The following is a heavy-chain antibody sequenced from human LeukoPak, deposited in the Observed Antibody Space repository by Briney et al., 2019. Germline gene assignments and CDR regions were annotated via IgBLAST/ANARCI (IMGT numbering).Heavy chain of an antibody. CDR1: GGSISSYY. CDR3: ARGGYSCGRFFDY. CDR2: IYTSGST. Sequence: SETLSLTCTVSGGSISSYYWSRIRQPAGKGLEWIGRIYTSGSTNYNPSLKSRVTMSVDTSKNQFSLKLSSVTAADTAVYYCARGGYSCGRFFDYWGQGTLVTVSS. J-gene: IGHJ4*02. V-gene: IGHV4-4*07. D-gene: IGHD5-18*01.